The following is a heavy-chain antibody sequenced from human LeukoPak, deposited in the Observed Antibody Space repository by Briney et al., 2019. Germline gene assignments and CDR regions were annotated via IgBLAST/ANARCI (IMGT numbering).Heavy chain of an antibody. CDR2: IWYDGSNK. D-gene: IGHD4-17*01. V-gene: IGHV3-33*08. CDR1: GFTFSNYW. J-gene: IGHJ4*02. Sequence: GGSLRLSCAASGFTFSNYWMHWVRQAPGKGLEWVAVIWYDGSNKYYADSVKGRFTISRDNSKNTLYLQMNSLRAEDTAVYYCARHGDYHYNSWGQGTLVTVSS. CDR3: ARHGDYHYNS.